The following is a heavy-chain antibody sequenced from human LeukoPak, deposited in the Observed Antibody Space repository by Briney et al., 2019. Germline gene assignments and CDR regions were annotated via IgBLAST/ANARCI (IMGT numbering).Heavy chain of an antibody. Sequence: GGSLRLSCAASGFTFSSYGMHWVRQAPGKGLEWVAVIWYDGSNKYYADSVKGRFTISRDNSKNTLYLQMNSLRAEDTAVYYCARDGQQWLVGEYFQHWGQGTLVTVSS. J-gene: IGHJ1*01. CDR1: GFTFSSYG. D-gene: IGHD6-19*01. CDR3: ARDGQQWLVGEYFQH. CDR2: IWYDGSNK. V-gene: IGHV3-33*01.